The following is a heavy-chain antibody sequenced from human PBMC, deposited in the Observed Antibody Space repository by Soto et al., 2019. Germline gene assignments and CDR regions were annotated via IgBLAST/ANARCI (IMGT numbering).Heavy chain of an antibody. J-gene: IGHJ4*02. CDR3: TSTVEMATITSPDFDY. CDR2: IRSKANSYAT. V-gene: IGHV3-73*02. CDR1: GFTFSGSA. Sequence: EVQLVESGGGLVQPGGSLKLSCAASGFTFSGSAMHWVRQASGKGLEWVGRIRSKANSYATAYAASVKGRFTISRDDSKNTAYLQMNSLKTEDTAAYYCTSTVEMATITSPDFDYWGQGTLVTVSS. D-gene: IGHD5-12*01.